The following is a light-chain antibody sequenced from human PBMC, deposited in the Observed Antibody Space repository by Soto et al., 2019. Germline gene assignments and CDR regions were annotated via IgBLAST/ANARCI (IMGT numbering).Light chain of an antibody. V-gene: IGKV3-20*01. CDR3: QQYGSSGT. CDR2: GAS. J-gene: IGKJ1*01. Sequence: TVITQSPATLSVSPGERATLSCRASQSVSSNLAWYQQKPGQAPRLLIYGASNRATGIPDRFSGSGSGTDFTLTISRLEPEDFAVYYCQQYGSSGTFGQGTKVDI. CDR1: QSVSSN.